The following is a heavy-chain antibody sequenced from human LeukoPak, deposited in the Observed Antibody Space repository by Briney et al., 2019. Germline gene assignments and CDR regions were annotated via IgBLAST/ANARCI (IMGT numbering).Heavy chain of an antibody. CDR1: GYTFTGYY. CDR2: INPNSGGT. V-gene: IGHV1-2*02. CDR3: ARAYTYYDFWSYGWFDP. J-gene: IGHJ5*02. D-gene: IGHD3-3*01. Sequence: ASVKVSCKASGYTFTGYYMHWVRQAPGQGLEWMGWINPNSGGTNYAQKFQGRVTMTRGTSISTAYMELSRLRSDDTAVYYCARAYTYYDFWSYGWFDPWGQGTLVTVSS.